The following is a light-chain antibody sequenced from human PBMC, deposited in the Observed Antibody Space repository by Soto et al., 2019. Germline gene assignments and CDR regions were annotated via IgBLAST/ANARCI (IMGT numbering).Light chain of an antibody. J-gene: IGKJ1*01. CDR2: GAS. CDR3: QQYNDWPRT. V-gene: IGKV3-15*01. Sequence: IVVTQSPATLSVSPGERATLSCRASQTVTSNLAWYQQKPGRSPRLLLSGASTRATGIPARFSGSGSGTEFTLTISRLQSEDLAVYYCQQYNDWPRTFGQGTKVDI. CDR1: QTVTSN.